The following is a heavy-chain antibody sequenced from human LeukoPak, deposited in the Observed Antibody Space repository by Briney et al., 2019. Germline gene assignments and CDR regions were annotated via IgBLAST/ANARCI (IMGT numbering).Heavy chain of an antibody. J-gene: IGHJ5*02. V-gene: IGHV1-18*01. CDR2: ISAYNGNT. Sequence: ASVKVSCTASGYTFTSYGISWVRQAPGQGLEWMGWISAYNGNTNYAQKLQGRVTMTTDTSTSTAYMELRSLRSDDTAVYYCARAAMVRGVINWFDPWGQGTLVTVSS. D-gene: IGHD3-10*01. CDR1: GYTFTSYG. CDR3: ARAAMVRGVINWFDP.